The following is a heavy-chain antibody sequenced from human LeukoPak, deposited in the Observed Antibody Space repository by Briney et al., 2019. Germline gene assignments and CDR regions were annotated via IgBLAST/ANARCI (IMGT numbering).Heavy chain of an antibody. V-gene: IGHV3-23*01. Sequence: GGSLRLSCAASGFTFSNAWMSWVRQAPGKGLEWVSAISGSGGSTCYADSVKGRFTISRDNSKNTLYLQMNSLRAEDTAVYYCAKDSNSYFDYWGQGTLVTVSS. CDR1: GFTFSNAW. CDR3: AKDSNSYFDY. J-gene: IGHJ4*02. D-gene: IGHD2-8*01. CDR2: ISGSGGST.